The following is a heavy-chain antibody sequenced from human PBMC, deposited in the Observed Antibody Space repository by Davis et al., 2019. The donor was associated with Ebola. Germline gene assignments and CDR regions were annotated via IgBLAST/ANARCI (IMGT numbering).Heavy chain of an antibody. V-gene: IGHV3-74*01. CDR1: RFTFSSYW. CDR2: INIDGSST. D-gene: IGHD4-17*01. Sequence: GESLKISCAASRFTFSSYWMHWVRQAPGKGLVWVSRINIDGSSTIYADSVKGRFTISRDNAKNTLYLQMNSLRAEDTAVYYCVRGVTTFDYWGQGTLVTVSS. J-gene: IGHJ4*02. CDR3: VRGVTTFDY.